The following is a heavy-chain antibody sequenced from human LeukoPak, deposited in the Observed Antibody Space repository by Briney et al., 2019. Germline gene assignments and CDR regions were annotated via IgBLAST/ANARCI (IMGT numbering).Heavy chain of an antibody. CDR1: GFTFNSYV. D-gene: IGHD6-13*01. CDR2: ISSNGGST. Sequence: GGSLRLSCSASGFTFNSYVMHWVRQAPGKGLEYVSAISSNGGSTYYADSVKGRFTISRDNSKNTLYLQMNSLRAEDTAVYYCARDRAPGIAAAGIGYWGQGTLVTVSS. J-gene: IGHJ4*02. V-gene: IGHV3-64*04. CDR3: ARDRAPGIAAAGIGY.